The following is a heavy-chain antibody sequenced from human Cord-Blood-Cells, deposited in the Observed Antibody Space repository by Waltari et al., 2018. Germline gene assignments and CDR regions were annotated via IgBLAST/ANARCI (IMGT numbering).Heavy chain of an antibody. CDR3: AREITFGGVIVGRPNWFDP. CDR1: GGSFSGYY. D-gene: IGHD3-16*02. Sequence: QVQLQQWGAGLLKPSETLSLTCAVYGGSFSGYYWSWIRQHPGKGLEWIGEINHSGSTNYNPSLKSRVTISVDTSKNQFSLKLSSVTAADTAVYYCAREITFGGVIVGRPNWFDPWGQGTLVTVSS. V-gene: IGHV4-34*01. J-gene: IGHJ5*02. CDR2: INHSGST.